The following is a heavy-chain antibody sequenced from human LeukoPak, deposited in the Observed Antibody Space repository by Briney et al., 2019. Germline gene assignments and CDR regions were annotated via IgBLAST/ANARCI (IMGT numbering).Heavy chain of an antibody. D-gene: IGHD3-10*01. CDR2: IVVGSGNT. V-gene: IGHV1-58*02. Sequence: SVKVSCKASGFTFTSSAMQWVRQARGQRLEWIGWIVVGSGNTNYAQKFQERVTITRDMSTSTAYMELSSLRSEDTAVYYCAAAYYYGSGSPLPVDYWGQGTLVTVSS. CDR3: AAAYYYGSGSPLPVDY. CDR1: GFTFTSSA. J-gene: IGHJ4*02.